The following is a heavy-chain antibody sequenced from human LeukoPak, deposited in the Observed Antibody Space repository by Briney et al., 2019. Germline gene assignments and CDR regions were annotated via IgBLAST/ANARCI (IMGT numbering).Heavy chain of an antibody. D-gene: IGHD3-22*01. CDR1: GGSIISTSFY. J-gene: IGHJ5*02. V-gene: IGHV4-39*01. Sequence: SETLSLTCTVSGGSIISTSFYWGWIRQPPGKGLAWLGSIYHSGSTYDNPSLKSRVTISVDRSKNQFSLKLSSVTVADTAAYYCARLYYDSRGYYWFDRWGQGTLVTVSS. CDR2: IYHSGST. CDR3: ARLYYDSRGYYWFDR.